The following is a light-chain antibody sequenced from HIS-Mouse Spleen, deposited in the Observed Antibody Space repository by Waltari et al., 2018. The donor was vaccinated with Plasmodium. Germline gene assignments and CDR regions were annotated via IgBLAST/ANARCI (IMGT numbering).Light chain of an antibody. Sequence: DIQMTQSPSSLSASVGDRVTITCRASQSIRSYLNWYQQKPGKAPKHLIYAASSLQSGVPSRFSGSGSGTDFTLTISSLQPEDFATYYCQQSYSTPPTFGGGTKVEIK. V-gene: IGKV1-39*01. CDR3: QQSYSTPPT. J-gene: IGKJ4*01. CDR2: AAS. CDR1: QSIRSY.